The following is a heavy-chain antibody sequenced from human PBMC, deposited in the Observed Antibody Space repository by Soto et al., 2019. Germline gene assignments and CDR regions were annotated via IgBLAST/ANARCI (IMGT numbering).Heavy chain of an antibody. CDR1: GDSITSNDYY. D-gene: IGHD2-8*01. Sequence: SETLSLTCSVSGDSITSNDYYWGWIRQPPGKGLQWIGNVYWTGSTFSHPSLTSRVFISVDTSKNEFSLRLTSVTAADTAVYYCARSLYTYGLRIDYWGPLTLVTVAS. J-gene: IGHJ4*02. CDR3: ARSLYTYGLRIDY. V-gene: IGHV4-39*01. CDR2: VYWTGST.